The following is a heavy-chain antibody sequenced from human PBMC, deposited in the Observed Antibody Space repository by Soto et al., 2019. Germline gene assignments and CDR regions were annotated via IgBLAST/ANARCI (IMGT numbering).Heavy chain of an antibody. D-gene: IGHD6-13*01. CDR3: ARENSPAGLDV. V-gene: IGHV3-48*03. CDR1: VFTFINYE. CDR2: LSTSGSTM. J-gene: IGHJ6*02. Sequence: GWSLRLSCTSSVFTFINYEMTWVRQAPGKGLEWVSYLSTSGSTMYYADSVKGRFTISRDNAKNSLFLQMNSLRAEDTAVYYCARENSPAGLDVWGQGTTVTVSS.